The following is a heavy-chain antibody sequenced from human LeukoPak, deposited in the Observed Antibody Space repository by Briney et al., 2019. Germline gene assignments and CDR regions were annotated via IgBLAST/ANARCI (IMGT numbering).Heavy chain of an antibody. Sequence: GGSLRLSCAASGFTVSSNYMSWVRQAPGKGLEWVSGISWNSGSIGYADSVKGRFTISRDNAKNSLYLQMNSLRAEDMALYYCAKDINPTIVPAATFDYWGQGTLVTVSS. J-gene: IGHJ4*02. CDR2: ISWNSGSI. CDR1: GFTVSSNY. CDR3: AKDINPTIVPAATFDY. V-gene: IGHV3-9*03. D-gene: IGHD2-2*01.